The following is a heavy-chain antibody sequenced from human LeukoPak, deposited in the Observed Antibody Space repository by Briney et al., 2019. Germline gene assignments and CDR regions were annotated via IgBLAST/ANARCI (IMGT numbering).Heavy chain of an antibody. Sequence: SETLSLTCAVYGGSFSGYYWSWIRQPPGKGLEWIGEINHSGSTNYNPSLKSRVTISVDTSKNQFSLKLSSVTAADTAVYYCARRPPTVIWFDPWGQGTLVTVSS. CDR2: INHSGST. V-gene: IGHV4-34*01. J-gene: IGHJ5*02. D-gene: IGHD4-17*01. CDR1: GGSFSGYY. CDR3: ARRPPTVIWFDP.